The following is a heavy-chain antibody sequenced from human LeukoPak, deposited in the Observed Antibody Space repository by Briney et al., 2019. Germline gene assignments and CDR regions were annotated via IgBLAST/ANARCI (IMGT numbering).Heavy chain of an antibody. J-gene: IGHJ1*01. CDR1: TASISSYY. CDR2: IYTSVRT. CDR3: ARSSGGWYPYFQH. Sequence: PPQSRSPAWTVATASISSYYWRCIRQPPGKVLEWIGYIYTSVRTNYNPSLKSRVTISVDTSKNQFSLKLSSVTAADTAVYYCARSSGGWYPYFQHWGQGTLVTVSS. V-gene: IGHV4-4*08. D-gene: IGHD6-19*01.